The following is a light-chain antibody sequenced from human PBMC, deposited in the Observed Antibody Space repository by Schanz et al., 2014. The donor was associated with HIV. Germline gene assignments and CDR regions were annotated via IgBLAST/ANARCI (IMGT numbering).Light chain of an antibody. Sequence: EIVLTQSPVILSLSPGERATLSCRASQTVSSNSLGWYQQKPGQAPTLLIYGASKRATGIPDRFIGSGSGTDFTLTINRLEPEDFAVYYCQQYGRTLTFGGGTKVEIK. CDR1: QTVSSNS. V-gene: IGKV3-20*01. CDR2: GAS. J-gene: IGKJ4*01. CDR3: QQYGRTLT.